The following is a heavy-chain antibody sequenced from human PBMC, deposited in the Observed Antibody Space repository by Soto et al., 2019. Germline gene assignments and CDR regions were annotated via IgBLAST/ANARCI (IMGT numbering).Heavy chain of an antibody. CDR1: VFTFSTYA. Sequence: WESLAFSCPRSVFTFSTYAMNWVRQAPGKGLEWVSIISSRGDRTSYAESVKGRFTISRDDSKNTLFLHMNSLGAEDTAVYDCAKETGYSYGFQPNALDVWGQGTTVTVSS. CDR2: ISSRGDRT. D-gene: IGHD5-18*01. V-gene: IGHV3-23*01. J-gene: IGHJ6*01. CDR3: AKETGYSYGFQPNALDV.